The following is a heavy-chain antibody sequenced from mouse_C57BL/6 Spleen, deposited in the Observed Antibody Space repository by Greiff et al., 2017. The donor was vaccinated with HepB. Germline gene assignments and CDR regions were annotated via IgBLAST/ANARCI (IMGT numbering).Heavy chain of an antibody. V-gene: IGHV3-6*01. Sequence: EVQLQESGPGLVKPSQSLSLTCSVTGYSITSGYYWNWIRQFPGNKLEWMGYISYDGSNNYNPSLKNRISITRDTSKNQFFLKLNSVTTEDTATYYCARAGSTMVTTEGLAYWGQGTLVTVSA. CDR1: GYSITSGYY. D-gene: IGHD2-2*01. J-gene: IGHJ3*01. CDR3: ARAGSTMVTTEGLAY. CDR2: ISYDGSN.